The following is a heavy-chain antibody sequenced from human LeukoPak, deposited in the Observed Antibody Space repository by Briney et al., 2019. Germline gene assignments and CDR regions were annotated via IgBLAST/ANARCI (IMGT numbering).Heavy chain of an antibody. D-gene: IGHD6-13*01. CDR3: ARDSGAAAATWYFDY. Sequence: SETLSLTCTVSGGSISTYYWSWIRQPAGKGLEWIGRVYSSGSTNYNPSLKSRVTMSVDTSKNQFSLKLSSVTAADTAVYCCARDSGAAAATWYFDYWGQETLVTVSS. V-gene: IGHV4-4*07. J-gene: IGHJ4*02. CDR2: VYSSGST. CDR1: GGSISTYY.